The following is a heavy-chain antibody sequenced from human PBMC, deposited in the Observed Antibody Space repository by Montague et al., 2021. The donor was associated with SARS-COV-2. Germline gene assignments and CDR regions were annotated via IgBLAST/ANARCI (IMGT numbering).Heavy chain of an antibody. D-gene: IGHD3/OR15-3a*01. J-gene: IGHJ3*01. V-gene: IGHV4-59*02. CDR2: IFYTGAT. Sequence: SETLSLTCTVSSGSVYGHYLAWIRQPPGKGLECIAYIFYTGATYYNPSLESRVSISVDTSKNQVALKVKSVTAADSAFYYCATLGGLAGNSFDFWGQGTFVIVSS. CDR1: SGSVYGHY. CDR3: ATLGGLAGNSFDF.